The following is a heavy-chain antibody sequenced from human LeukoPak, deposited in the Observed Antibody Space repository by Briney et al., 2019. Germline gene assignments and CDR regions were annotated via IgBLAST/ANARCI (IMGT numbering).Heavy chain of an antibody. CDR3: ARVWYYDSSGHLDY. CDR2: INHSGST. CDR1: GGSFSGYY. Sequence: SETLSLTCAVYGGSFSGYYWSWIRQPPGKGLEWIGEINHSGSTNYNPSLKSRVTISVDTSKNQFSLKLSSVTAADTAVYYCARVWYYDSSGHLDYWGQGTLVTVSS. D-gene: IGHD3-22*01. V-gene: IGHV4-34*01. J-gene: IGHJ4*02.